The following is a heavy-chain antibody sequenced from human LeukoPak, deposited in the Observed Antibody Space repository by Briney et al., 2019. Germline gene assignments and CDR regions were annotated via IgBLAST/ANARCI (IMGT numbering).Heavy chain of an antibody. CDR1: GFTFSSYA. CDR3: AKVRSSSWYLDNAFDI. J-gene: IGHJ3*02. V-gene: IGHV3-23*01. D-gene: IGHD6-13*01. Sequence: PGGSLRLSCAASGFTFSSYAMSWVRQAPGKGLAWVSSITGSGGSTYYADSVKGRFTISRDSSKNTLYLQMNSLRAEDTALYYCAKVRSSSWYLDNAFDIWGQGTMVTVSP. CDR2: ITGSGGST.